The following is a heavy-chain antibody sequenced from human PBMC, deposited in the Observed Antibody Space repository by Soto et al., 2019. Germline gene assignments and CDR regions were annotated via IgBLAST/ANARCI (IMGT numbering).Heavy chain of an antibody. J-gene: IGHJ4*02. CDR2: ISAYNGNT. CDR1: GYTFTSYG. Sequence: ASVKVSCKASGYTFTSYGISWVRQAPGQGLEWMGWISAYNGNTNYAQKLQGRVTMTTDTSTSTAYMELRSLRSDDTAVYYCARAVFGRSSFLFDYLCQGTLVTVSS. D-gene: IGHD6-6*01. V-gene: IGHV1-18*04. CDR3: ARAVFGRSSFLFDY.